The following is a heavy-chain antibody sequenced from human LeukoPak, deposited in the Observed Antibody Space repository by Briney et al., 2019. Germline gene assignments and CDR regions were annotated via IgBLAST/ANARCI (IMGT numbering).Heavy chain of an antibody. V-gene: IGHV4-59*01. J-gene: IGHJ6*03. CDR3: ARGSSYYDFWSGYYTDDYYYYYMDV. D-gene: IGHD3-3*01. CDR2: IYYSGST. Sequence: PSETLSLTCTVSGGSISSYYWSWIRQPPGKGLEWIGYIYYSGSTNYNPSLKSRVTISVDTSKNQFSLKLSSVTAADTAVYYCARGSSYYDFWSGYYTDDYYYYYMDVWGKGTTVTVSS. CDR1: GGSISSYY.